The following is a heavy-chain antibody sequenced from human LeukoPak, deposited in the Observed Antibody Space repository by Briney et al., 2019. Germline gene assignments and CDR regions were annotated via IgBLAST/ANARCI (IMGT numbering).Heavy chain of an antibody. V-gene: IGHV4-4*02. D-gene: IGHD3-22*01. Sequence: SETLSLTCGVSGGSISSSNWWSWVRQPPGKGLEWIGEIYHSGSTNYNPSLKSRVTISVDKSKNHFSLKLSSVTAADTAVYYCARFYDSRGYPEWGQGTLVTVSS. J-gene: IGHJ4*02. CDR3: ARFYDSRGYPE. CDR1: GGSISSSNW. CDR2: IYHSGST.